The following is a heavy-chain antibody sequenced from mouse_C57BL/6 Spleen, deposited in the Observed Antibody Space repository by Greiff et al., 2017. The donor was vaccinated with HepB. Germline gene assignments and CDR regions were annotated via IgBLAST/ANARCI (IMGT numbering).Heavy chain of an antibody. J-gene: IGHJ1*03. CDR3: TPGGSSYWYFDV. V-gene: IGHV14-4*01. D-gene: IGHD1-1*01. Sequence: EVKLQESGAELVRPGASVKLSCTASGFNIKDDYMHWVKQRPEQGLEWIGWIDPENGDTEYASKFQGKATITADTSSNTAYLQLSSLTSEDTAVYYCTPGGSSYWYFDVWGTGTTVTVSS. CDR1: GFNIKDDY. CDR2: IDPENGDT.